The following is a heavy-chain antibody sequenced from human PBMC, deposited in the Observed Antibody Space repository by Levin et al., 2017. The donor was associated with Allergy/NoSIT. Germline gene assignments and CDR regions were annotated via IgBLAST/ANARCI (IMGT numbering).Heavy chain of an antibody. CDR3: ARDPPYLTYYYGSGSDYPQSV. Sequence: QAGGSLRLSCAASGFTFSSYSMNWVRQAPGKGLEWVSYISSSSSTIYYADSVKGRFTISRDNAKNSLYLQMNSLRAEDTAVYYCARDPPYLTYYYGSGSDYPQSVWGKGTTVTVSS. D-gene: IGHD3-10*01. CDR1: GFTFSSYS. CDR2: ISSSSSTI. J-gene: IGHJ6*04. V-gene: IGHV3-48*01.